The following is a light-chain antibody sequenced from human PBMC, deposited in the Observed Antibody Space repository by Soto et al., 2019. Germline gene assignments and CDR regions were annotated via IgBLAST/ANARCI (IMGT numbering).Light chain of an antibody. J-gene: IGLJ1*01. CDR1: SSDVGGYNY. V-gene: IGLV2-8*01. CDR3: SSYAGSNNFVV. CDR2: EVS. Sequence: QSALTQPPSASGSPGQSVTISCTGTSSDVGGYNYVSWYQQHPGKAPKLMIYEVSKRPSGVPDRFSGSKSGNTASLTGSGLQAEDEADYYCSSYAGSNNFVVFGTGTKLTVL.